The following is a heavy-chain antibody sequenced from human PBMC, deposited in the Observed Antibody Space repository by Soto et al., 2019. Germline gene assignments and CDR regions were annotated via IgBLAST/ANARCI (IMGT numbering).Heavy chain of an antibody. D-gene: IGHD3-3*01. Sequence: SETLSLTCTVSGGSISSSSYYWGWIRQPPGKGLEWIGSIYYSGSTYYNPSLKSRVTISVDTSKNQFSLKLSSVTAADTAVYYCARHAVLRVNWFDPWGQGTLVTVSS. J-gene: IGHJ5*02. V-gene: IGHV4-39*01. CDR3: ARHAVLRVNWFDP. CDR2: IYYSGST. CDR1: GGSISSSSYY.